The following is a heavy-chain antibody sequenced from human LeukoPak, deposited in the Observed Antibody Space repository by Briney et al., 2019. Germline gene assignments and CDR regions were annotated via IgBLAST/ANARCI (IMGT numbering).Heavy chain of an antibody. CDR2: INSDGSST. Sequence: PGGSLRLSCAASGFTLSSYWMHWVRQAPGKGLVWVSRINSDGSSTSYADSAKGRFTISRDNAKNTLYLQMNSLRAEDTAVYYCARETAAAGDYYFDYWGQGTLVTVSS. V-gene: IGHV3-74*01. CDR3: ARETAAAGDYYFDY. D-gene: IGHD6-13*01. J-gene: IGHJ4*02. CDR1: GFTLSSYW.